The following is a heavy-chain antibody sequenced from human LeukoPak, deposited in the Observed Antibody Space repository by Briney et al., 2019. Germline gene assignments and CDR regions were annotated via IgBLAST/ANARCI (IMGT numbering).Heavy chain of an antibody. CDR2: MNPNSGNT. CDR3: ARQEQWLVYYYGMDV. Sequence: ASVKVSCKASGYTFTSYYMHWVRQAPGQGLEWMGWMNPNSGNTGYAQKFQGRVTMTRNTSISTAYMELSSLRSEDTAVYYCARQEQWLVYYYGMDVWGQGTTVTVSS. D-gene: IGHD6-19*01. CDR1: GYTFTSYY. J-gene: IGHJ6*02. V-gene: IGHV1-8*02.